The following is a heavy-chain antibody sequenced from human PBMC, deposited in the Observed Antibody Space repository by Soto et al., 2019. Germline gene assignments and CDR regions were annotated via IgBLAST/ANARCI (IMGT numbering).Heavy chain of an antibody. V-gene: IGHV4-4*07. CDR2: IFSSGST. CDR1: GGSINTFY. D-gene: IGHD5-12*01. J-gene: IGHJ4*02. CDR3: AREGSYSAYNFAHGIQLWSFDF. Sequence: SETLSLTCTVSGGSINTFYWSWVRQPAGKGLEWIGRIFSSGSTSFNPSLESRVAMSVDTSKNHFSLNLSSVTAADIAVYYCAREGSYSAYNFAHGIQLWSFDFWGQGALVTVSS.